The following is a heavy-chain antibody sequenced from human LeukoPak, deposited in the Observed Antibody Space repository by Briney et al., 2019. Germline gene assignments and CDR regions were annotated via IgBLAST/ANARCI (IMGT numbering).Heavy chain of an antibody. V-gene: IGHV3-30-3*01. J-gene: IGHJ4*02. D-gene: IGHD6-13*01. CDR3: TKVRSGSSRWALRVFDY. Sequence: GGSLRLSCAASGFTFSSYALHWVRQAPGKGLEWVAVISFDGDNKKYTDSVKGRFTISRENSKSTLFLQMNSLRVEDTAVYYCTKVRSGSSRWALRVFDYWGQGALVTVSS. CDR1: GFTFSSYA. CDR2: ISFDGDNK.